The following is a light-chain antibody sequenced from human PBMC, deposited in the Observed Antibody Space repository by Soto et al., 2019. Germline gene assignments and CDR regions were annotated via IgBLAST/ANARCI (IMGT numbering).Light chain of an antibody. Sequence: QSVLTQPPSVSVAPGQKVTISCSGSSSNIGNNYVSWYQQLPGTAPKLLIYDNNQRPSGIPDRFSGSKSGTSATLGITGLQTGDEADYYCGTWDSSLSAVVFGGGTK. J-gene: IGLJ2*01. CDR2: DNN. CDR1: SSNIGNNY. CDR3: GTWDSSLSAVV. V-gene: IGLV1-51*01.